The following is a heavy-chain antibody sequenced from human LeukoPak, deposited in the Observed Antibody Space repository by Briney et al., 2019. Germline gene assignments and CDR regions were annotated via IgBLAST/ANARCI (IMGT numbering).Heavy chain of an antibody. J-gene: IGHJ4*02. Sequence: DPGGSLRLSCAASGFTFSSYSMNWVRQAPGKGLEWVSAISGSRVSTYYADSVKGRFTISRDNSRNMLYLQMNSLRAEDTAVYYCATRFDRSPFYFDYWGQGTLVTVSS. D-gene: IGHD3-22*01. CDR2: ISGSRVST. CDR3: ATRFDRSPFYFDY. V-gene: IGHV3-23*01. CDR1: GFTFSSYS.